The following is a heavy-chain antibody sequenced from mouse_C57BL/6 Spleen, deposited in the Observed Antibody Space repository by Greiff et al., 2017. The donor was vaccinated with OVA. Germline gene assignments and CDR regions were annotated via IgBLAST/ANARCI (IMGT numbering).Heavy chain of an antibody. CDR2: IYPGDGDT. CDR1: GYAFSSYW. V-gene: IGHV1-80*01. D-gene: IGHD1-1*01. J-gene: IGHJ1*03. Sequence: QVQLQQSGAELVKPGASVKISCKASGYAFSSYWLNWVKQRPGKGLEWIGQIYPGDGDTNYNVKFKGKATLTADKSSSTAYMQLSSLTSEDSAVYFCARSITTVVSDWYFDVWGTGTTVTVSS. CDR3: ARSITTVVSDWYFDV.